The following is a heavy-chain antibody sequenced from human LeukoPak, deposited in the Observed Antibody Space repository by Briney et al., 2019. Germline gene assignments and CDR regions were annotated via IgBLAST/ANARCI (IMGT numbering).Heavy chain of an antibody. V-gene: IGHV1-2*06. D-gene: IGHD4-17*01. CDR3: ARGAERGDYAGY. CDR2: INPDSGGT. CDR1: GYTFTGYY. J-gene: IGHJ4*02. Sequence: ASVKVSCKASGYTFTGYYMHWVRQAPGQGLEWMGRINPDSGGTNYAQKFQGRVTMTRDTSISTAYMELTRLTSDGTAVYYCARGAERGDYAGYWGQGTLVTVSS.